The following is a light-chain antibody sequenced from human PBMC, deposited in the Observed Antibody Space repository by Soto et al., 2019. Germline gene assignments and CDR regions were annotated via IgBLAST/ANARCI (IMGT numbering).Light chain of an antibody. J-gene: IGLJ2*01. V-gene: IGLV3-21*04. CDR2: YDS. CDR3: QVWDSSSDHVV. CDR1: NIGRKS. Sequence: SYELTQPPSVSVATGKTARITCGGNNIGRKSVHWYQQKPRQAPVLVIYYDSDRPSGIPERFSGSNSGNTATLTISRVEAGDESDYYCQVWDSSSDHVVFGGGTKLTVL.